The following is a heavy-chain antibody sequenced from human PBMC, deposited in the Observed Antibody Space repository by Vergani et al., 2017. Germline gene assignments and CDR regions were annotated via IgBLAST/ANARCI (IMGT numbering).Heavy chain of an antibody. CDR2: SIPIFGTA. Sequence: QVQLVQSGAEVKKPGSSVKVSCKASGGTFSSYAISWVPPAPGQGLEWMGGSIPIFGTANYAQKLQGRVTITADKSTSTAYMELSSLRSEDTAVYYCARDLHDSSGYYSDYFDYWGQGTLVTVSS. J-gene: IGHJ4*02. V-gene: IGHV1-69*06. D-gene: IGHD3-22*01. CDR1: GGTFSSYA. CDR3: ARDLHDSSGYYSDYFDY.